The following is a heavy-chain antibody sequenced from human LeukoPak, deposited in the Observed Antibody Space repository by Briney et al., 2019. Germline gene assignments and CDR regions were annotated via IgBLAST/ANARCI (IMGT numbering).Heavy chain of an antibody. D-gene: IGHD3-10*01. V-gene: IGHV4-34*01. Sequence: SETLSLTCAVYGGSFSGYYWSWIRQPPGKGLEWIGEINHSGSTNYNPSLKSRVTISVDTSKNQFSLKLSSVTAADTAVYYCARHRTYYYGSGRRYCYYYMDVWGKGTTVTISS. J-gene: IGHJ6*03. CDR1: GGSFSGYY. CDR3: ARHRTYYYGSGRRYCYYYMDV. CDR2: INHSGST.